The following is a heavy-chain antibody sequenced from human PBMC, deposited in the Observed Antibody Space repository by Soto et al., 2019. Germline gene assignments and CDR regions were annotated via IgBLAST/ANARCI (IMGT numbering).Heavy chain of an antibody. Sequence: ASVKLSCTASGDTFTSYGISWVRQAPGQGLEWMGWISAYNGNTNYAQKLQGRVTMTTDTSTSTAYMELRSLRPDDTAVYYCARDRDSSGCLWFDPWGQGTLVTVSS. J-gene: IGHJ5*02. V-gene: IGHV1-18*01. CDR1: GDTFTSYG. CDR3: ARDRDSSGCLWFDP. CDR2: ISAYNGNT. D-gene: IGHD6-19*01.